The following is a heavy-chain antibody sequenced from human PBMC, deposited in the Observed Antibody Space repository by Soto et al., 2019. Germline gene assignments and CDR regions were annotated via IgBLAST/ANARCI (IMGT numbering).Heavy chain of an antibody. J-gene: IGHJ4*02. CDR2: FSNSGRT. CDR1: GGSISSGVYY. CDR3: ARESGAELYYFDY. V-gene: IGHV4-30-4*01. D-gene: IGHD6-25*01. Sequence: SETLSLTCTVSGGSISSGVYYWSWIRQPPGQGPEWIGYFSNSGRTYYSPSLKSRVTISVDTSKNQFSLELTSVTAADTAVYYCARESGAELYYFDYWGLGTLVTVSS.